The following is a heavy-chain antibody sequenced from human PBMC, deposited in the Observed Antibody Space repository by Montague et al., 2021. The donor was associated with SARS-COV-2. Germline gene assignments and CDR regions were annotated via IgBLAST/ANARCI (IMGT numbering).Heavy chain of an antibody. CDR3: ARDSLVASYYYYGVDV. CDR1: GGSISYGSYF. D-gene: IGHD2-2*01. V-gene: IGHV4-61*02. Sequence: TLSLTCTVSGGSISYGSYFWTWIRQPAGKGLEWIGRIHTSGSTNYNPSLKSRVTMSVDTSMNQLSLNLSSVTAADTAVYYCARDSLVASYYYYGVDVWGQGTTVTVAS. CDR2: IHTSGST. J-gene: IGHJ6*02.